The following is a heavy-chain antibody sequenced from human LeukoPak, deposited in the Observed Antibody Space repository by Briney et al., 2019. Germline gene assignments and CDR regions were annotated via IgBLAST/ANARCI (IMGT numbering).Heavy chain of an antibody. Sequence: GGPLRLSCAASGFTFSSYPLSWVRQAPGKGLEGVSAISGSGGSTYYADSVKGRFTISRDNSKNTLYLQMNSLRAEDTAVYYCAKSRYSSGSEYFQHWGQGTLVTVSS. D-gene: IGHD6-19*01. J-gene: IGHJ1*01. CDR2: ISGSGGST. V-gene: IGHV3-23*01. CDR3: AKSRYSSGSEYFQH. CDR1: GFTFSSYP.